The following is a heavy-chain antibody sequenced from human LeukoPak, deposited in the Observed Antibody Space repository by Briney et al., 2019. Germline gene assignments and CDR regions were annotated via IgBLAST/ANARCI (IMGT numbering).Heavy chain of an antibody. D-gene: IGHD3-16*01. CDR2: MYYSGTA. V-gene: IGHV4-39*01. CDR1: GGSIISNTCF. J-gene: IGHJ5*02. CDR3: ARHPQIYDYVSWFDP. Sequence: SETLSLTCTVSGGSIISNTCFWAWIRQPPGKGLEWIGSMYYSGTAYYNSSLKSRVTISVDTSRNQFSPKLNSVTASDTAVYYCARHPQIYDYVSWFDPWGQGALVIVSS.